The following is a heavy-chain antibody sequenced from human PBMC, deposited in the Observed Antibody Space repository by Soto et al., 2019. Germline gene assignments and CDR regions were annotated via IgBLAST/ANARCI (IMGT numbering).Heavy chain of an antibody. Sequence: PSETLSLTCPVSGFTISSYYWSWIRQPPGKGLEWIGYIYYSGSTNYNPSLKSRVTISVDTSKNQFSLKLSSVTAADTAVYYCARNPPTVTTGYYYYMDVWGKGTTVTVSS. J-gene: IGHJ6*03. V-gene: IGHV4-59*01. CDR2: IYYSGST. D-gene: IGHD4-17*01. CDR3: ARNPPTVTTGYYYYMDV. CDR1: GFTISSYY.